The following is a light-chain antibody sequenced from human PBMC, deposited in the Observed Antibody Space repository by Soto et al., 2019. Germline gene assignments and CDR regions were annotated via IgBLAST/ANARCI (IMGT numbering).Light chain of an antibody. J-gene: IGKJ1*01. CDR3: QQYGSSPRT. V-gene: IGKV3-20*01. Sequence: EFVLTQSPCTLSLSPGERATLSCRASQTVRNNYLAWYQQKPGQAPRLLIYDASSRATGIPDRFSGGGSGTDFTLTISRLEPEDFAVYYCQQYGSSPRTFGLGTKVDI. CDR2: DAS. CDR1: QTVRNNY.